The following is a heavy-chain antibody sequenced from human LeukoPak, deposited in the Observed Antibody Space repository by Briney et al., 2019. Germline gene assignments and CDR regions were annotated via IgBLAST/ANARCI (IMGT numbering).Heavy chain of an antibody. D-gene: IGHD4-17*01. CDR1: GYSISSGYY. CDR3: ARDRDYGTYMDV. J-gene: IGHJ6*03. V-gene: IGHV4-38-2*02. CDR2: IYHSGST. Sequence: SETLSLTCTVSGYSISSGYYWGWIRQPPGKGLEWIGSIYHSGSTYYNPSLKSRVTISVDTSKNQFSLKLSSVTAADTAVYYCARDRDYGTYMDVWGKGTTVTVSS.